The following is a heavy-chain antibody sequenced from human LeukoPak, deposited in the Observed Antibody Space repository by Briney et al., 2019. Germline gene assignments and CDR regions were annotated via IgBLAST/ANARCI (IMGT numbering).Heavy chain of an antibody. V-gene: IGHV1-69*04. D-gene: IGHD4-17*01. J-gene: IGHJ4*02. CDR3: ARRRLTSMTTVTTGFDY. Sequence: ASVKVSCKASGYTFTSYAISWVRQAPGQGLEWMGRIIPILGIANYAQKFQGRVTITADKSTSTAYMELSSLRSEDTAVYYCARRRLTSMTTVTTGFDYWGQGTLVTVSS. CDR1: GYTFTSYA. CDR2: IIPILGIA.